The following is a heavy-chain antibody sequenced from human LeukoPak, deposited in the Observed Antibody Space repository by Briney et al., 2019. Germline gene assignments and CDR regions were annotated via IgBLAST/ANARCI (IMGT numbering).Heavy chain of an antibody. CDR2: INSDGSWT. J-gene: IGHJ4*02. V-gene: IGHV3-74*01. D-gene: IGHD2-2*01. CDR3: VSFYETY. Sequence: PGGSLRLSCAASGFTFSSYAMSWVRQAPGKGLVWVSHINSDGSWTSYADSVKGRFTISKDNAKNTVYLQMNKLRAEDTAVYYCVSFYETYWGRGTLVTVSS. CDR1: GFTFSSYA.